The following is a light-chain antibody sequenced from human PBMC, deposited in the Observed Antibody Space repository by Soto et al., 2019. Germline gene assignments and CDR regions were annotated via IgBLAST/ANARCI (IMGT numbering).Light chain of an antibody. CDR1: QGISSY. V-gene: IGKV1-9*01. CDR3: QQLLSYPIT. J-gene: IGKJ5*01. CDR2: AAS. Sequence: DIQMTQSPSSLSASVGDRVTITCRASQGISSYLAWYQQKPGKAPKLLIYAASTLQNGVQLRFSGSGSGTSFTLTLRSLQPEDFAPYYCQQLLSYPITFGQGTRLEIK.